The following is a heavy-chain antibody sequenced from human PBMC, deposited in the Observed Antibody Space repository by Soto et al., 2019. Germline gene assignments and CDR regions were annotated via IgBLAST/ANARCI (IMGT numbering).Heavy chain of an antibody. D-gene: IGHD2-8*01. CDR1: GFTFSTYT. Sequence: GGSLRLSCDAFGFTFSTYTMNWVRQAPGKGLEWVSYTSSSGRTISYAGPVKGRISISRDNAKNSLYLQMNSLRGEDTAVYYCARASGIMVAHNYFDCWGQGTLVTVSS. V-gene: IGHV3-48*04. CDR2: TSSSGRTI. CDR3: ARASGIMVAHNYFDC. J-gene: IGHJ4*02.